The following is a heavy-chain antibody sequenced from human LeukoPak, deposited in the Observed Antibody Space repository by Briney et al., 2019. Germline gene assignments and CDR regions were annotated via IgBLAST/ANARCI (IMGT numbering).Heavy chain of an antibody. D-gene: IGHD1-26*01. CDR2: TSISGGSA. CDR3: ARYSGSYYYPPAWDL. Sequence: PGGSLRLSCAASGFTFSNNAMSWVRQAPGKGLEWVSATSISGGSAYYADSVKGRFTISRDNSKNTLYLQMDSLRADDTAVYYCARYSGSYYYPPAWDLWGQGTLVTVSS. J-gene: IGHJ4*02. CDR1: GFTFSNNA. V-gene: IGHV3-23*01.